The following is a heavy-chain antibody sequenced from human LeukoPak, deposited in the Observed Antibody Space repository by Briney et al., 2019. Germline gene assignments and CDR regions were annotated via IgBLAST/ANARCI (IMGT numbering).Heavy chain of an antibody. CDR1: GFTFSSYA. CDR2: ISYDGSNK. Sequence: GGSLRLSCAASGFTFSSYAMHWVRQAPGKGLEWVAVISYDGSNKYYADSVKGRFTISRDNSKNTLFLHMNSLRAEDTAVYSCAKGYYGSGSYGWFDYWGQGTLVTVSS. CDR3: AKGYYGSGSYGWFDY. J-gene: IGHJ4*02. D-gene: IGHD3-10*01. V-gene: IGHV3-30*04.